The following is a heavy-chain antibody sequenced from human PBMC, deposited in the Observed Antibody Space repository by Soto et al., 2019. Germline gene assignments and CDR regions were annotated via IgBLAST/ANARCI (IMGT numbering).Heavy chain of an antibody. D-gene: IGHD4-17*01. CDR1: GFTFSSYG. Sequence: QPGGSLRLSCAASGFTFSSYGMHWVRQAPGKGLEWVAVIWYDGSNKYYADSVKGRFTISRDNSKNTLYLQMNSLRAEATAVYYCTLLHSTVVTPSYYYGMDVWGQGTTVTV. CDR3: TLLHSTVVTPSYYYGMDV. J-gene: IGHJ6*02. V-gene: IGHV3-33*01. CDR2: IWYDGSNK.